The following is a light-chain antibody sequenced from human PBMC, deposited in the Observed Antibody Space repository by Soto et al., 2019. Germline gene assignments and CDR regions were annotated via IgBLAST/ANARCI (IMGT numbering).Light chain of an antibody. CDR1: QSVSSY. J-gene: IGKJ2*01. CDR2: DAS. V-gene: IGKV3-11*01. Sequence: EIVLTQSPATLSLSPGERATLSCRASQSVSSYLAWYQHNPGQAPRLLIYDASNRATGVPARFSGSGSGTDFTLTISSLEAEDFAVYYCQQRSNWPYTFGQGTKLEIK. CDR3: QQRSNWPYT.